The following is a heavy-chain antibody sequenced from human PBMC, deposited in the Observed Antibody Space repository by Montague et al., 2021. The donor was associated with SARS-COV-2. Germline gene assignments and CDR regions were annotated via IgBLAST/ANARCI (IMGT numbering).Heavy chain of an antibody. D-gene: IGHD2-21*02. CDR1: GGSFRGYY. Sequence: SETLSLTCAVYGGSFRGYYWSWIRQPPGKGLEWIGEVSQSGTTIYNPSVKSGVTISEDTSKNQFYLRLNSVTAADTAVYYCARGGRRVVVTVAGPAGRAFDIWGQGTMVTVSS. CDR2: VSQSGTT. CDR3: ARGGRRVVVTVAGPAGRAFDI. V-gene: IGHV4-34*01. J-gene: IGHJ3*02.